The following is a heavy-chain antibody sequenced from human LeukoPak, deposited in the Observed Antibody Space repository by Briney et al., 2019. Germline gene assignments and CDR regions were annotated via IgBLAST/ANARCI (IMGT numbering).Heavy chain of an antibody. CDR1: GDSTNTYF. J-gene: IGHJ4*02. Sequence: PSETLSLTCTISGDSTNTYFWSWIRQPPGKGLEWIGYIYYTGTTNYNPSLKSRVTISVDTSKNQFSLKLSSVTAADTAVYYCARAAARSPYSSSSGNDYWGQGTLVTVSS. D-gene: IGHD6-6*01. V-gene: IGHV4-59*12. CDR3: ARAAARSPYSSSSGNDY. CDR2: IYYTGTT.